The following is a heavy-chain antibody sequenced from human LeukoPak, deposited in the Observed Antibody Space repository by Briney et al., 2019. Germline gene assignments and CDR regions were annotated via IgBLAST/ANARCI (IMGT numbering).Heavy chain of an antibody. D-gene: IGHD3-10*01. Sequence: ASVKVSCKASGYTFAAHHIHWVRQAPGQGLEWMGWILPDGRDTKYSQKFQDRMTLTTDTSTNTAYMELSRLTPDDTAVYYCSGRYGPGPVWGQGTLISASP. CDR3: SGRYGPGPV. CDR2: ILPDGRDT. CDR1: GYTFAAHH. V-gene: IGHV1-2*02. J-gene: IGHJ4*02.